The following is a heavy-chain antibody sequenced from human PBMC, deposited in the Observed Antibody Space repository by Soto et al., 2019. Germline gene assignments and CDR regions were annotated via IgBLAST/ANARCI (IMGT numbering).Heavy chain of an antibody. CDR3: ARGSSSGWYCVDY. Sequence: QVQLVESGGGLVKPGGSLRLSCAASGFTFSDYYMSWIRQAPGKGLEWVSYISSSSSYTNYADSVKGRFTISRDNAKNSLYLQMNSMRAEDTAVYYCARGSSSGWYCVDYWGQGTLVTVSS. D-gene: IGHD6-19*01. V-gene: IGHV3-11*05. CDR2: ISSSSSYT. J-gene: IGHJ4*02. CDR1: GFTFSDYY.